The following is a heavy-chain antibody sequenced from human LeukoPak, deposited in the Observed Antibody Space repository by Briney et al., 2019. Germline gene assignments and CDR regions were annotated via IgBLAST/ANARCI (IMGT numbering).Heavy chain of an antibody. Sequence: SETLSLTCAVSGGSISSSNWWSWVRQPPGKGLEWIGEINHSGSTNYNPSLKSRVTISVDTSKNQFSLKLSSVTAADTAVYYCARRRRNFIAVAGYFDYWGQGTLVTVSS. CDR1: GGSISSSNW. V-gene: IGHV4-4*02. CDR3: ARRRRNFIAVAGYFDY. D-gene: IGHD6-19*01. CDR2: INHSGST. J-gene: IGHJ4*02.